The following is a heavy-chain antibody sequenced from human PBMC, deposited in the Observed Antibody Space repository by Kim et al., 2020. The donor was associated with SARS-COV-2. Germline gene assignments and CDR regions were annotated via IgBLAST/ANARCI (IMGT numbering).Heavy chain of an antibody. J-gene: IGHJ4*02. CDR3: ARLQQWRGSDY. Sequence: SETLSLTCTVSGGSISSSSYYWGWIRQPPGKGLEWIGSIYYSGSTYYNPSLKSRVTISVDTSKNQFSLKLSSVTAADTAVYYCARLQQWRGSDYWGQGTLVTVSS. D-gene: IGHD2-8*01. CDR1: GGSISSSSYY. V-gene: IGHV4-39*01. CDR2: IYYSGST.